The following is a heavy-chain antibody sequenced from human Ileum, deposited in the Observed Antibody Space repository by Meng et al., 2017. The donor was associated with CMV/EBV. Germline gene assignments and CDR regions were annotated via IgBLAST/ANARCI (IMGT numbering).Heavy chain of an antibody. V-gene: IGHV5-51*01. J-gene: IGHJ4*02. CDR3: ARPYSSGWGPFDY. CDR1: GYSFTSYW. Sequence: KGSGYSFTSYWIGWVRQMPGKGLEWMGIIYPGDSDTRYSPSFQGQVTISADKSISTAYLQWSSLKASDTAMYYCARPYSSGWGPFDYWGQGTLVTVSS. CDR2: IYPGDSDT. D-gene: IGHD6-19*01.